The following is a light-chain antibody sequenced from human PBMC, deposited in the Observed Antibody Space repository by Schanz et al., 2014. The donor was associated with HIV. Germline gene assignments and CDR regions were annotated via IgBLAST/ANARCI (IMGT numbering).Light chain of an antibody. Sequence: QSVLTQPASVSGSPGQSITISCTGTSSDVGGYNYVSWYQQYPGKAPKLMIYDVSNRPSGVPDRFSGSKSGTSASLAITGLQAEDEADYYCQSYDSSLSGVFGGGTKLTVL. CDR1: SSDVGGYNY. CDR3: QSYDSSLSGV. J-gene: IGLJ3*02. V-gene: IGLV2-14*03. CDR2: DVS.